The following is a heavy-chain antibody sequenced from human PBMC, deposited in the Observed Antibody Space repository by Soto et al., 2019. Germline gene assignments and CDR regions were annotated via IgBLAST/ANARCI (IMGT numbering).Heavy chain of an antibody. CDR3: ARVSVKAKYDFWSGPFDY. V-gene: IGHV1-69*13. CDR1: GGTFSSYA. Sequence: SVKVSCKASGGTFSSYAISWVRQAPGQGLEWMGGIIPIFGTANYAQKFQGRVTITADESTSTAYMELSSLRSEDTAVYYCARVSVKAKYDFWSGPFDYWGQGTLVTVSS. D-gene: IGHD3-3*01. CDR2: IIPIFGTA. J-gene: IGHJ4*02.